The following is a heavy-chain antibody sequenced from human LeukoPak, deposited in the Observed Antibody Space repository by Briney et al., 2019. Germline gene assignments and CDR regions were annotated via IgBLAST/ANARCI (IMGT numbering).Heavy chain of an antibody. CDR2: IYYSGST. J-gene: IGHJ4*02. D-gene: IGHD6-13*01. V-gene: IGHV4-59*12. Sequence: SETLSLTCTVSGGSISSYYWSWIRQPAGKGLEWIGYIYYSGSTNYNPSLKSRVTISVDTSKNQFSLRLSSVTAADTAFYYCARDRGVSGFDYWGQGTLVTVSS. CDR1: GGSISSYY. CDR3: ARDRGVSGFDY.